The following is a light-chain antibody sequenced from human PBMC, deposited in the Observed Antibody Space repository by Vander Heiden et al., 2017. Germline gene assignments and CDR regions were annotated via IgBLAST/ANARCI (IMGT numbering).Light chain of an antibody. V-gene: IGLV3-25*03. J-gene: IGLJ2*01. CDR2: KDS. Sequence: SYELPQPPSVSVSPGQTARITCSGDALQKQYAYWYQQKPGQAPVLVIYKDSERPSGIPERFSGSSSGTTVTLTISGVQAEDEADYYCQSADSSGTDVVFGGGTKLTVL. CDR3: QSADSSGTDVV. CDR1: ALQKQY.